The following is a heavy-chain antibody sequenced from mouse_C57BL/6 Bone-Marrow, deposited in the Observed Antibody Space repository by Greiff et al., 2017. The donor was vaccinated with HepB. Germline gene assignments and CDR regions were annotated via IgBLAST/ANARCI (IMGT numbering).Heavy chain of an antibody. CDR3: TAGGYGYDYWFAY. Sequence: VQLKQSGAELVRPGASVKLSCTASGFNIKDDYMYWVKQRPEQGLEWIGWIDPENGDTEYASKFQGKGTITADTSSNTAYLQLSSLTSEDTAVCYCTAGGYGYDYWFAYWGQGNLVTVTA. CDR1: GFNIKDDY. J-gene: IGHJ3*01. CDR2: IDPENGDT. D-gene: IGHD2-2*01. V-gene: IGHV14-4*01.